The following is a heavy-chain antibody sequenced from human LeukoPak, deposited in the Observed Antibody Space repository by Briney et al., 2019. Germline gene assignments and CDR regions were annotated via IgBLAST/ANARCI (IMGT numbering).Heavy chain of an antibody. D-gene: IGHD1-26*01. CDR3: ARARGSYYVGVFDY. V-gene: IGHV3-23*01. J-gene: IGHJ4*02. CDR2: MSGSGGST. Sequence: GGSLRLSCAASGFTFSIYAMSWVRQAPGKGLEWVSAMSGSGGSTYYADSVKGRFTISRDNAKNSLYLQMNSLRAEDTAVYYCARARGSYYVGVFDYWGQGTLVTVSS. CDR1: GFTFSIYA.